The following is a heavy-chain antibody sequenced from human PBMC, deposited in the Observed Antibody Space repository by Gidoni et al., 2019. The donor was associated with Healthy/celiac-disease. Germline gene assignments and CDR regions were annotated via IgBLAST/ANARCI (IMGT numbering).Heavy chain of an antibody. Sequence: EVQLVESGGGLVKPGRSLRLSCTASGFTIGDYAMSWIRQAPGKGMEWVGFIRSKAYGGTTEYAASVKGRFTISRDDSKSIAYLQMNSLKTEDTAVYYCTRVPGPSGSYYSYYYGMDVWGQGTTVTVSS. D-gene: IGHD3-10*01. CDR2: IRSKAYGGTT. CDR1: GFTIGDYA. CDR3: TRVPGPSGSYYSYYYGMDV. V-gene: IGHV3-49*05. J-gene: IGHJ6*02.